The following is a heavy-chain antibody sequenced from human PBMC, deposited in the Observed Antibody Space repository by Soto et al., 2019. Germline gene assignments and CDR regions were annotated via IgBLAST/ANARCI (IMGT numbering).Heavy chain of an antibody. D-gene: IGHD1-20*01. Sequence: EVQLVESGGGLVQPGGSLRLSGAASGFTFSMYIMSWVRQAPGNGLEWVSYISRSSTGIHYADSVKGRLTISRDDATNSLHLQMNSLRGGDTAVYYCARAVNWGLDVWGQGTTVSSSS. CDR3: ARAVNWGLDV. CDR1: GFTFSMYI. CDR2: ISRSSTGI. V-gene: IGHV3-48*01. J-gene: IGHJ6*02.